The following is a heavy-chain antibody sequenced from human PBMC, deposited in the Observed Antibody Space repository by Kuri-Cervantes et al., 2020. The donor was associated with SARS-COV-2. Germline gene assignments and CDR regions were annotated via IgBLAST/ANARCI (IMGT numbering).Heavy chain of an antibody. CDR3: ARGYDSSGYYYDY. CDR1: GYTFTSYD. Sequence: ASVKVSCKASGYTFTSYDINWVRQATGQGLEWMGWMNPNSGNTGYAQKFQGRVTMTRDTSTSTVYMELSSLRSEDTAVYYCARGYDSSGYYYDYWGQGTLVTVSS. J-gene: IGHJ4*02. CDR2: MNPNSGNT. V-gene: IGHV1-8*02. D-gene: IGHD3-22*01.